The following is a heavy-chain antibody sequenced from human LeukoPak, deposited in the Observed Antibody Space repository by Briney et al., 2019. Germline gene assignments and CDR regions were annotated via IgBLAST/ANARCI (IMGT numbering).Heavy chain of an antibody. Sequence: SETLSLTCAVSAYSISSPYYWGWIRQPPGKGLEWIGSISHSGNTYYSPSRKSRVTTSVDTSKNQFSLRLSSVTAADTAIYYCARGTTVAASAYWGQGALVRVSS. CDR1: AYSISSPYY. D-gene: IGHD4-11*01. J-gene: IGHJ4*02. V-gene: IGHV4-38-2*01. CDR3: ARGTTVAASAY. CDR2: ISHSGNT.